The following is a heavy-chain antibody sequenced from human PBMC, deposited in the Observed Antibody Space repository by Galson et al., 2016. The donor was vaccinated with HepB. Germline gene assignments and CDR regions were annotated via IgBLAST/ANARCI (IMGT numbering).Heavy chain of an antibody. CDR3: ARGSVVHYYYVMDV. Sequence: CAISGDSVSSNSAAWNWIRQSPSRGLEWLGRTYYRSKWYNDYAVSVKSRITINPDTSKNPFSLQLNSVTPEDTAVYFCARGSVVHYYYVMDVWGQGTTVTVSS. CDR1: GDSVSSNSAA. CDR2: TYYRSKWYN. V-gene: IGHV6-1*01. D-gene: IGHD4-23*01. J-gene: IGHJ6*02.